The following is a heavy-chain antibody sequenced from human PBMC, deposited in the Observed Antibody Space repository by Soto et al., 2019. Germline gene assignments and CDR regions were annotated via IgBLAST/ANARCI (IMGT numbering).Heavy chain of an antibody. Sequence: GASVKVSCKVSGYTLTELSMHWVRQAPGKGLEWMGWISAYNGDTDYAQNLQGRVTVTTDTSSNTAFMELRSLRSDDPAVYYCARGTYGVFNYWGQGTLVTVSS. CDR2: ISAYNGDT. J-gene: IGHJ4*02. D-gene: IGHD2-8*01. CDR3: ARGTYGVFNY. CDR1: GYTLTELS. V-gene: IGHV1-18*01.